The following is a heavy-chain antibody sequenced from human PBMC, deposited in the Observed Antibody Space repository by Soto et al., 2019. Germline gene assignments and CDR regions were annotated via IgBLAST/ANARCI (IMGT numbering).Heavy chain of an antibody. CDR1: GFTFSTYA. CDR3: AHPQGFGVFDAYDI. CDR2: ISNSGGTI. Sequence: PVGSLRLSCAASGFTFSTYAMSWVRQAPGKGLEWVSAISNSGGTIYYADSVQGRCTISRDNSLNALFLQMHSLRFEDTAVYYYAHPQGFGVFDAYDIWGQGTMVTVSS. D-gene: IGHD2-15*01. J-gene: IGHJ3*02. V-gene: IGHV3-23*01.